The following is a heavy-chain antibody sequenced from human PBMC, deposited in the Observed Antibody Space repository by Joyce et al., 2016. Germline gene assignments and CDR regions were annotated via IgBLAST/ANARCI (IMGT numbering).Heavy chain of an antibody. J-gene: IGHJ6*02. D-gene: IGHD6-19*01. V-gene: IGHV1-2*04. CDR2: INPNNGAT. CDR3: ARFVAGRSSGMDV. Sequence: QVQLVQSGTEVKKPGASVKISCQASGYTFTSYYIHWVRQAPGQGLEWMGWINPNNGATNYAQNFQGWVTMTRDTSISTAYMELTRLKSDDTAVYYCARFVAGRSSGMDVWGQGTTVAVSS. CDR1: GYTFTSYY.